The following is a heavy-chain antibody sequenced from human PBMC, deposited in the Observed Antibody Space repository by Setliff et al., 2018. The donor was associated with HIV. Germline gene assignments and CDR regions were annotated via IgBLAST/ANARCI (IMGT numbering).Heavy chain of an antibody. CDR3: ARDYSSLLTVVWFDP. D-gene: IGHD6-13*01. CDR2: INTNTAKP. Sequence: ASVKVSCKASGYTFTTYNITWVRQAPGQGLEWMGWINTNTAKPTYAQGFTGRFVFSLDTSVSTAYLQISSLKPDDTAVYYCARDYSSLLTVVWFDPWGQGTLVTVSS. V-gene: IGHV7-4-1*02. CDR1: GYTFTTYN. J-gene: IGHJ5*02.